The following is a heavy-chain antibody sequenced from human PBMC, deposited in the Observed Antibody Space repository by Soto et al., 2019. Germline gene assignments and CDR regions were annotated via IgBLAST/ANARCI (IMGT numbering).Heavy chain of an antibody. CDR2: TYYRSKWYN. CDR3: AREVGAVDY. D-gene: IGHD1-26*01. CDR1: GDTVSSNSAA. Sequence: SQTLSLTCGISGDTVSSNSAAWSCIRQSPSRVLECLGRTYYRSKWYNDYAVSVKSRITVNADTSKNQFYLQLNSVTPEDTAVYYCAREVGAVDYWGQGTLVTVSS. J-gene: IGHJ4*02. V-gene: IGHV6-1*01.